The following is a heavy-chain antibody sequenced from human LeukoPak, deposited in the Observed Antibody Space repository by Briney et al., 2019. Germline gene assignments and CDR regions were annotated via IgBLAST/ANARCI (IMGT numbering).Heavy chain of an antibody. CDR1: GFTFSSYA. J-gene: IGHJ4*02. D-gene: IGHD3-16*01. CDR2: ISYDGSNK. V-gene: IGHV3-30-3*01. CDR3: ARDQGLWGSCSDY. Sequence: PGGSLRLSCAASGFTFSSYAMHWVRQAPGKGLEWVAVISYDGSNKYYADSVKGRFTISRDNSKNTLYLQMNSLRAEDTAVYYCARDQGLWGSCSDYWGQGTLVTVSS.